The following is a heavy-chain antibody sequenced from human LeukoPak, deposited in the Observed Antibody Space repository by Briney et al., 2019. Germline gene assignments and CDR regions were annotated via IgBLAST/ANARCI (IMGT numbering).Heavy chain of an antibody. CDR3: ARVRLYGDYFSD. CDR2: IYYSGST. J-gene: IGHJ4*02. D-gene: IGHD4-17*01. Sequence: SETLSLTCTVSGGSISKSSSYWVWIPQPPGKGLGWIGTIYYSGSTYYNPSLKSRVTISVDTSKNQFSLKLSSVTAADTAVYYCARVRLYGDYFSDWGQGTLVTVSS. CDR1: GGSISKSSSY. V-gene: IGHV4-39*07.